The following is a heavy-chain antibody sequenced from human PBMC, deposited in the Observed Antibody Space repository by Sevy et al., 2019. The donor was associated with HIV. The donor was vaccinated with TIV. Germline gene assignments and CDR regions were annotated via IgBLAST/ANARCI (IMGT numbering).Heavy chain of an antibody. CDR2: IYYSGST. V-gene: IGHV4-31*03. CDR1: GGSISSGGYY. D-gene: IGHD2-2*01. CDR3: ARGLPPYCSSTSCLPDNWFDP. J-gene: IGHJ5*02. Sequence: SETLSLTCTVSGGSISSGGYYWSWIRQHPGKGLEWIGYIYYSGSTYYHPSLKSRVTISVDTSKNQFSLKLSSVTAADTAVYYCARGLPPYCSSTSCLPDNWFDPWGQGTLVTVS.